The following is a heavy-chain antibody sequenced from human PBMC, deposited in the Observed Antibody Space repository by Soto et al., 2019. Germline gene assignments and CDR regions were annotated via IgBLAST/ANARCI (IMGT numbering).Heavy chain of an antibody. J-gene: IGHJ4*02. D-gene: IGHD6-13*01. Sequence: QVQLVQSGTEVKKPGSSVKVSCKASGGNFNSYSINWVRQARGQGLEWMGGIVPIFGTANYAQKFQGRVTFTADTSTSTAYMELRSLTSEDTAVYYCSRDAIAAAGTNDWGQGPLVTVSS. CDR2: IVPIFGTA. CDR1: GGNFNSYS. V-gene: IGHV1-69*06. CDR3: SRDAIAAAGTND.